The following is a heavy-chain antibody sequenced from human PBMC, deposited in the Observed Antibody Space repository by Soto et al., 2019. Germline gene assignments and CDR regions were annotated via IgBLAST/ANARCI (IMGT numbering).Heavy chain of an antibody. Sequence: QLQLQESGSGLVKPSQTLSLTCAVSGGSISSGGYSWSWIRQPPGKGLEWIGYIYHSGSTYYNPSLKRRVTISVDRSKNQFSLKLSSVTAADTAVYYCARVSDYYYYYGMDVWGQGTTVTVSS. J-gene: IGHJ6*02. CDR2: IYHSGST. CDR3: ARVSDYYYYYGMDV. V-gene: IGHV4-30-2*01. CDR1: GGSISSGGYS.